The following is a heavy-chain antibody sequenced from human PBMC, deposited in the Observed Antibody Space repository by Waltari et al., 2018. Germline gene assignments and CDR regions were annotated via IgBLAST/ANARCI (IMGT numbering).Heavy chain of an antibody. CDR2: IYYSGST. J-gene: IGHJ6*02. CDR3: AKGVLRFTYPVWMDV. D-gene: IGHD3-3*01. Sequence: QVQLQESGPGLVKPSETLSLTCTVSGGSISSYYWSWIRQPPGKGLEWIGYIYYSGSTNYNPSLKSRVTISVDTSKNQFSLKLSSVTAADTAMYYCAKGVLRFTYPVWMDVWGQGTTVTVSS. CDR1: GGSISSYY. V-gene: IGHV4-59*01.